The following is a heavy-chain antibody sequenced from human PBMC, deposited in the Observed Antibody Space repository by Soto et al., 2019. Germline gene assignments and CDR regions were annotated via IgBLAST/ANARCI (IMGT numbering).Heavy chain of an antibody. V-gene: IGHV4-4*02. J-gene: IGHJ4*02. D-gene: IGHD3-10*01. Sequence: QVQLQESGPGLVKPSGTLSLTCAVSGGSISSSNWWSWVRQPPGKGLEWIGEIYHSGSTNYNPSLKSRVTISVDKSKKQFSLKLSSVTAADTAVYYCARGGYYGSGSTTYYFDYWGQGTLVTVSS. CDR2: IYHSGST. CDR3: ARGGYYGSGSTTYYFDY. CDR1: GGSISSSNW.